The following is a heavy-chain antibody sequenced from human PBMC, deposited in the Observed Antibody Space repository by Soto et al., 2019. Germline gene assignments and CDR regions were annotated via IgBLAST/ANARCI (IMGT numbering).Heavy chain of an antibody. CDR3: ARRDHTTVASMEY. D-gene: IGHD4-17*01. J-gene: IGHJ4*02. CDR1: GYSFTSYW. V-gene: IGHV5-51*01. CDR2: IYPEDSDT. Sequence: PGESLKISCKGSGYSFTSYWIAWVRQMPGKGLEWMGIIYPEDSDTRYSPSLQGQVTISADKSINATYLQWSSLKASDTAIYFCARRDHTTVASMEYWGQGTLVTVSS.